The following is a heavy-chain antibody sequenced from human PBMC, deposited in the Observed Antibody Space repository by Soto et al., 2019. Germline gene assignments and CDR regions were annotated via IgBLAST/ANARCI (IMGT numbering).Heavy chain of an antibody. J-gene: IGHJ1*01. CDR2: IKQDGSEK. CDR3: ARDSVPATLDEYFQH. CDR1: GFTFSSYL. V-gene: IGHV3-7*01. Sequence: PGGSLRLSCAASGFTFSSYLMSWVRQAPGKGLEWVANIKQDGSEKYYVDSVKGRFTISRDNAKNSLYLQMNSLRAEDTAVYYCARDSVPATLDEYFQHWGQGTLVTVSS. D-gene: IGHD6-6*01.